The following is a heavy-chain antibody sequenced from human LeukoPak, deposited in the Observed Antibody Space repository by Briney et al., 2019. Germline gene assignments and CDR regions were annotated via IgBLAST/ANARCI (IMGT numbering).Heavy chain of an antibody. CDR2: INHSGST. CDR1: GGSFSGYY. J-gene: IGHJ4*02. Sequence: SETLSLTCAVYGGSFSGYYWSWIRQPPGKGLEWIGEINHSGSTNYDPSLKSRVTISVDTSKNQFSLKLSSVTAADTAVYYCARDGRGAAAGSRTIDYWGQGTLVTVSS. V-gene: IGHV4-34*01. CDR3: ARDGRGAAAGSRTIDY. D-gene: IGHD6-13*01.